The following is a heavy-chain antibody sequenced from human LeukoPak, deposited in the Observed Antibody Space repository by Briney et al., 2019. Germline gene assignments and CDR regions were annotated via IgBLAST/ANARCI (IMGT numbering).Heavy chain of an antibody. V-gene: IGHV1-18*01. CDR3: ARLGASSGWYAEYYFDY. CDR2: ISAYNGNT. Sequence: GASVKVSCKASGYTFTSYGISWVRQAPGQGLEWMGWISAYNGNTNYAQKLQGRVTMTTDTSTSTAYMELRSLRSDDTAVHYCARLGASSGWYAEYYFDYWGQGTLVTVSS. D-gene: IGHD6-19*01. CDR1: GYTFTSYG. J-gene: IGHJ4*02.